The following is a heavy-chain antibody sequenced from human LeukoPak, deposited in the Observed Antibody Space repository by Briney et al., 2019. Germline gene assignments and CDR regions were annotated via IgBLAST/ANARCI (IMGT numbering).Heavy chain of an antibody. J-gene: IGHJ4*02. CDR2: IYTSGST. D-gene: IGHD2-2*02. CDR3: ARGYCSSTSCYIPIDY. V-gene: IGHV4-4*07. Sequence: SETLSLTCTVSGGSISSYYWSWIRQPAGKGLEWIGRIYTSGSTNYNPSLKSRVTISVDTSKNQFSLKLSSVTAADTAVYYCARGYCSSTSCYIPIDYWGQGTLVTVSS. CDR1: GGSISSYY.